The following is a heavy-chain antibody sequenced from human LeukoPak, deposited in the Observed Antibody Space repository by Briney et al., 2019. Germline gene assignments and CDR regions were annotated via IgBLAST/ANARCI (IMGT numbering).Heavy chain of an antibody. Sequence: SETLSLTCTVSGGSISSYYWSWIRQPPGRGLEWIGFIFYSGTTNYNPSLKSRVTISIDTSKNQFSLNLISVTAADTAVYYCARETGYNSVVGERFDSWGQGTLVTVSS. V-gene: IGHV4-59*12. CDR1: GGSISSYY. D-gene: IGHD5-24*01. J-gene: IGHJ4*02. CDR3: ARETGYNSVVGERFDS. CDR2: IFYSGTT.